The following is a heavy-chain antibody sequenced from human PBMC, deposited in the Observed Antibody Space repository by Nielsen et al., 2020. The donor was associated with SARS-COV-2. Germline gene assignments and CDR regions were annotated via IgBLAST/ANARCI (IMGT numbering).Heavy chain of an antibody. V-gene: IGHV3-9*01. CDR1: GFTFDDYA. D-gene: IGHD1-26*01. CDR2: ISWNSGSI. J-gene: IGHJ3*02. CDR3: AKSRPRGDVGAFDI. Sequence: SLKISCAASGFTFDDYAMHWVRQAPGKGLEWVSGISWNSGSIGYADSVKGRFTISRDNAKNSLYLQMNSLRAEDTALYYCAKSRPRGDVGAFDIWGQGTMVTVSS.